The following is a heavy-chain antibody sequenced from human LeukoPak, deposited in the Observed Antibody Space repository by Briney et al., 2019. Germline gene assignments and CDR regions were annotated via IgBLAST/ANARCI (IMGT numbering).Heavy chain of an antibody. J-gene: IGHJ4*02. CDR1: GFTFSSYG. Sequence: PGGSLRLSCAASGFTFSSYGMHWVRQAPGKGLEWVAVIWYDGSNKYYEDSVKGRFTISRDNSKNTLYLQMNSLRAEDTAVYYCARGGELLRPADYWGQGTLVTVSS. CDR3: ARGGELLRPADY. CDR2: IWYDGSNK. V-gene: IGHV3-33*01. D-gene: IGHD1-26*01.